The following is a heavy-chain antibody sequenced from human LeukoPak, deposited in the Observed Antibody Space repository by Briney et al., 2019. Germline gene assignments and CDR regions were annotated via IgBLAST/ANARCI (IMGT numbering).Heavy chain of an antibody. CDR3: ARPHYDSSGYYYFDY. CDR2: IYYSGIT. J-gene: IGHJ4*02. CDR1: GGSISSDY. D-gene: IGHD3-22*01. V-gene: IGHV4-59*08. Sequence: SETLSLTCTVSGGSISSDYWSWIRQPPGKGLEWIGYIYYSGITNYNPSLKSRVTISVDTSKNQFSLKLSSMTAADTAVYYCARPHYDSSGYYYFDYWGQGTLVTVSS.